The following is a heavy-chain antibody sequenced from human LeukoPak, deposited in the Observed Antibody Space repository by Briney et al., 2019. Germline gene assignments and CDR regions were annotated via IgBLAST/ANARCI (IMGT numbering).Heavy chain of an antibody. Sequence: PSETLSLTCTVSGDSISSYYWSWIRQPPGKGLEWIGYIYYSGSTNYNPSLKSRVTISVDTSKNQFSLKLSSVTAADTAVYYCARHSGIAVAGADFDYWGQGTLVTVSS. CDR3: ARHSGIAVAGADFDY. J-gene: IGHJ4*02. CDR1: GDSISSYY. V-gene: IGHV4-59*08. CDR2: IYYSGST. D-gene: IGHD6-19*01.